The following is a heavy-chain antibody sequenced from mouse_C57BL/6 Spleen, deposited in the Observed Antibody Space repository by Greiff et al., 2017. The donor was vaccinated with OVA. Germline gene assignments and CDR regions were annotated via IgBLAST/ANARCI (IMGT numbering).Heavy chain of an antibody. CDR3: ARYIYYGSSFAMDY. V-gene: IGHV5-16*01. Sequence: EVQRVESEGGLVQPGSSMKLSCTASGFTFSDYYMAWVRQVPEKGLEWVANINYDGSSTYYLDSLKSRFIISRDNAKNILYLQMSSLKSEDTATYYCARYIYYGSSFAMDYWGQGTSVTVSS. CDR1: GFTFSDYY. D-gene: IGHD1-1*01. CDR2: INYDGSST. J-gene: IGHJ4*01.